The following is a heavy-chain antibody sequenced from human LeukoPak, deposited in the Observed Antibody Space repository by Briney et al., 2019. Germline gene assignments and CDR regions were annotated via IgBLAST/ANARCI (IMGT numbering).Heavy chain of an antibody. CDR3: ASTVVVPGHYYYYMDV. CDR2: IYHSGST. J-gene: IGHJ6*03. Sequence: SETLSLTCGVYGGSFSGYYWSWTRQPPGKGLEWIGYIYHSGSTYYNPSLKSRVTISVDRSKNQFSLKLSSVTAADTAVYYCASTVVVPGHYYYYMDVWGKGTTVTVSS. CDR1: GGSFSGYY. D-gene: IGHD2-2*01. V-gene: IGHV4-34*01.